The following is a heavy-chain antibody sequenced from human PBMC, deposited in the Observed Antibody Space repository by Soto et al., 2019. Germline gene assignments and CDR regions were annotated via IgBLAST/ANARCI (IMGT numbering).Heavy chain of an antibody. CDR3: ARADGGVRSFYYYGMDV. J-gene: IGHJ6*02. Sequence: QVQLVQSGAEVKNPGASVKVSCKASGYTFTSYGISWVRQAPGQGLEWMGWISAYNGNTNYAQKLQGRVTMTTDTSTSTAYMELRSLRSEDRAVYYCARADGGVRSFYYYGMDVWGQGTTVTV. D-gene: IGHD3-3*01. V-gene: IGHV1-18*01. CDR1: GYTFTSYG. CDR2: ISAYNGNT.